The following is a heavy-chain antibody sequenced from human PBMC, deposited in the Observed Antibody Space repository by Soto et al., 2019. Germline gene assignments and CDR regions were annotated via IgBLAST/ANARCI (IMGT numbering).Heavy chain of an antibody. V-gene: IGHV3-30*18. Sequence: GGSLRLSCAASGFTFSSYGMHWVRQAPGKGLEWVAVISYDGSNKYYADSVKGRFTISRDNSKNTLYLQMNSLRAEDTAVYYCAKDHSPLQLEPLYYFDYWGQGTLVTVSS. D-gene: IGHD1-1*01. CDR1: GFTFSSYG. J-gene: IGHJ4*02. CDR3: AKDHSPLQLEPLYYFDY. CDR2: ISYDGSNK.